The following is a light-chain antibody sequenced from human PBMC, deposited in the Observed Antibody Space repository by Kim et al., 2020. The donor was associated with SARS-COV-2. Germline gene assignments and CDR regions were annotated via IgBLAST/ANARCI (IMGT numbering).Light chain of an antibody. CDR2: AAS. J-gene: IGKJ4*01. V-gene: IGKV1-39*01. Sequence: ASVGDRVTITCRASQSISSYLKWYQQKPGTAPKLLIYAASSLQSGVPSRFSGSGSGTDFTLTISSLQPEDCATYYCKQSYSTPLTFGGGTKVEIK. CDR1: QSISSY. CDR3: KQSYSTPLT.